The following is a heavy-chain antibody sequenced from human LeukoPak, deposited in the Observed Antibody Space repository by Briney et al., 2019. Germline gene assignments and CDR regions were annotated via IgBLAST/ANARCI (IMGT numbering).Heavy chain of an antibody. CDR3: VFQVQGVVE. J-gene: IGHJ4*02. CDR2: ISGDGAST. Sequence: GGSLRLSCAASGFTFSSYSMNWVRQAPGKGLEYVSGISGDGASTYYADSVKGRFTISRDNSKSTLYVQMTSLRSEDTAVYYCVFQVQGVVEWGQGTLVTVSS. V-gene: IGHV3-64*05. D-gene: IGHD2-15*01. CDR1: GFTFSSYS.